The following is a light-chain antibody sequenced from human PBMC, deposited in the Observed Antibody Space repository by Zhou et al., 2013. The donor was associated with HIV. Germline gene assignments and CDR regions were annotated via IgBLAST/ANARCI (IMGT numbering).Light chain of an antibody. Sequence: DIEMTQSPSSLSASVGDRVTTTCRASQSISTYLNWYQKKPGKAPKLLIFGASSLQSGVPSRFSGGGSGTDFTLTISSVRPEDFATYYCQQSYNIPRTFGQGTKLEIK. CDR3: QQSYNIPRT. V-gene: IGKV1-39*01. CDR2: GAS. J-gene: IGKJ2*01. CDR1: QSISTY.